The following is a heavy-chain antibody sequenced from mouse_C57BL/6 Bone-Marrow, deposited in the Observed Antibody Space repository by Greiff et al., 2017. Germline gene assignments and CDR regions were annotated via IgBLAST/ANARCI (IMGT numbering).Heavy chain of an antibody. J-gene: IGHJ4*01. CDR2: IDPETGGT. CDR1: GYTFTDYE. D-gene: IGHD2-2*01. CDR3: TRKRWLRRYYAMDY. V-gene: IGHV1-15*01. Sequence: VQLVESGAELVRPGASVTLSCKASGYTFTDYEMHWVKQTPVHGLEWIGAIDPETGGTAYNQKFKGKAILTADKSSSTAYMELRSLTSEDSAVYYCTRKRWLRRYYAMDYWGQGTSVTVSS.